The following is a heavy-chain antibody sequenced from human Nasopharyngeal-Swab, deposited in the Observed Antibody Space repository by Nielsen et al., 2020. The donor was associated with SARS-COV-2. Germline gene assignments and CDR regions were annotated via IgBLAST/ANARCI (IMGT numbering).Heavy chain of an antibody. V-gene: IGHV1-69*13. Sequence: SLKVSCKASGGTFSSYAISWVRQAPGQGLEWMGGIIPIFGTANYAQKFQGRVTITADESTSTAYMELSSLRSEDTAVYYCARGTQYYYDSSGYYTAPFDYWGQGTLVTVSS. J-gene: IGHJ4*02. D-gene: IGHD3-22*01. CDR2: IIPIFGTA. CDR3: ARGTQYYYDSSGYYTAPFDY. CDR1: GGTFSSYA.